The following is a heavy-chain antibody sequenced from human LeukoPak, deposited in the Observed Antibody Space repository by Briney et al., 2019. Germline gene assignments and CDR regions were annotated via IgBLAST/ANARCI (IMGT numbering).Heavy chain of an antibody. CDR1: GYTFTGYY. CDR2: INPNSGGT. V-gene: IGHV1-2*02. Sequence: ASVKVSCKASGYTFTGYYMHWGRQAPGQGLEWRGWINPNSGGTNYAQKFQGRVTMTRDTSISTAYMEWSRLRSDDTAVYYCARESAARVVSHPFDYWGQGTLVTVSS. D-gene: IGHD2-21*01. CDR3: ARESAARVVSHPFDY. J-gene: IGHJ4*02.